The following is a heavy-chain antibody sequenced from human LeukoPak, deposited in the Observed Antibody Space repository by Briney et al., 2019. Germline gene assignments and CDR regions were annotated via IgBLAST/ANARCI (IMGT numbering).Heavy chain of an antibody. D-gene: IGHD6-13*01. CDR2: INTNSGGK. Sequence: AAVKVSCKASGYTFTSYYRNGVGQAAGQGREGRGWINTNSGGKNNAQKFQGWVTMTRDTSISTAYMELTRLRPDNTAVYYFARAIAAAGTWPYYFDYWRQGTLPTVSS. J-gene: IGHJ4*02. CDR3: ARAIAAAGTWPYYFDY. V-gene: IGHV1-2*04. CDR1: GYTFTSYY.